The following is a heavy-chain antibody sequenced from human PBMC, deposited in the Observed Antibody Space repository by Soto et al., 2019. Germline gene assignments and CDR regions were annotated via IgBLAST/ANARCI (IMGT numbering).Heavy chain of an antibody. Sequence: EVQLVESGGGLVQPGGSLRLSCAASGFTFSSYWMSWVRQAPGKGLEWVANIKQDGSEKYYVDSVKGRFTISRDNAKNSLYLQMNSLRAEDTAVYYCARDEYSGYDYYFYYWGQGTLVTVSS. CDR2: IKQDGSEK. CDR1: GFTFSSYW. D-gene: IGHD5-12*01. V-gene: IGHV3-7*01. J-gene: IGHJ4*02. CDR3: ARDEYSGYDYYFYY.